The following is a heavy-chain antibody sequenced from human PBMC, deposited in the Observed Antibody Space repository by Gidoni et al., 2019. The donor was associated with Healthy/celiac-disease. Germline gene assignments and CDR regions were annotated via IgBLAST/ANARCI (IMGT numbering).Heavy chain of an antibody. CDR3: ALYYDFWSGRNAFDI. J-gene: IGHJ3*02. V-gene: IGHV4-31*03. CDR1: GASIGSGGYY. D-gene: IGHD3-3*01. CDR2: IYYSGST. Sequence: QVQLQESGPGLVKPSQTLSLTCTVSGASIGSGGYYWSWSRQHPGKGLEWIGYIYYSGSTYYNPSLKSRVTISVDTSKNQFSLKLSSVTAADTAVYYCALYYDFWSGRNAFDIWGQGTMVTVSS.